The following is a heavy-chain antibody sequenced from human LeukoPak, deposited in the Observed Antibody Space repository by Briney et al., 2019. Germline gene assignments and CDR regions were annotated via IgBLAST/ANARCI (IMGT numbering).Heavy chain of an antibody. J-gene: IGHJ4*02. CDR2: INSNGGIT. D-gene: IGHD5-18*01. Sequence: TGGSLRLSCAASGFTFDEYGLNWVRQAPGKGLEWVSGINSNGGITGYADSVKGRFIICRDNSKNSLFLQMSSLRADDTAFYSCARRGYNYAFDYRGQGTLVTVSS. CDR1: GFTFDEYG. CDR3: ARRGYNYAFDY. V-gene: IGHV3-20*04.